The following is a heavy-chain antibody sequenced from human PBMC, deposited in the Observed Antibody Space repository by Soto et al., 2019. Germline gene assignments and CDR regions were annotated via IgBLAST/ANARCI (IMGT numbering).Heavy chain of an antibody. Sequence: GGSLRLSCAASGFTFSTYNMNWVRQAPGKGLEWVSSISGSSSFMEYADSVTGRFTISRDNAKNSLYLQMNSLRAEDTALYYYARDLFSGYDNDAFDIWGQGTMVTVSS. CDR1: GFTFSTYN. D-gene: IGHD5-12*01. CDR3: ARDLFSGYDNDAFDI. J-gene: IGHJ3*02. V-gene: IGHV3-21*04. CDR2: ISGSSSFM.